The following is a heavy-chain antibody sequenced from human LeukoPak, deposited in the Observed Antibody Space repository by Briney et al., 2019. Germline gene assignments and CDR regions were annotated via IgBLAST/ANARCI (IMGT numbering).Heavy chain of an antibody. V-gene: IGHV4-30-4*08. CDR1: GGSISRGDYY. CDR3: ARGDYYDSSGYYYH. J-gene: IGHJ5*02. Sequence: PSQTLSLTCTVSGGSISRGDYYWSWIRQPPGKGLEWIGFIYYSGSTSYNPSLKSRVTISLDTSKNYFSLKLTSVTAADTAMYYCARGDYYDSSGYYYHWGQGTLVTVSS. CDR2: IYYSGST. D-gene: IGHD3-22*01.